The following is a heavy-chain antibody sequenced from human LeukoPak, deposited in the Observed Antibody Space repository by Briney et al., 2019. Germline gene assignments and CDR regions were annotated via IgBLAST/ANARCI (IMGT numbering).Heavy chain of an antibody. CDR2: ISWNSGSI. J-gene: IGHJ4*02. D-gene: IGHD2-15*01. V-gene: IGHV3-9*01. CDR1: GFTFDDCA. Sequence: PGRSLRLSCAASGFTFDDCAMHWVRQAPGKGLEWVSGISWNSGSIGYADSVKGRFTISRDNAKNSLYLQMNSLRAEDTALYYCAKDYAVAATRPFDYWGQGTLVTVSS. CDR3: AKDYAVAATRPFDY.